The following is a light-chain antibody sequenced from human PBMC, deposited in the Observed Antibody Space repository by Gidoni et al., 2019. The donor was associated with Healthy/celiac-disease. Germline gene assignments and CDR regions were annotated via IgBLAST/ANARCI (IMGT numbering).Light chain of an antibody. CDR2: KAS. J-gene: IGKJ2*04. CDR3: QQYNSYPCS. CDR1: QSISSW. V-gene: IGKV1-5*03. Sequence: DIQMTQSPSTLSASVGDRVTITCRASQSISSWLAWYQQKPGKAPKVLIYKASSLESGVPSRFSGSGSGTEFTRTISSLQPDDFATYYCQQYNSYPCSFGQGTKLEIK.